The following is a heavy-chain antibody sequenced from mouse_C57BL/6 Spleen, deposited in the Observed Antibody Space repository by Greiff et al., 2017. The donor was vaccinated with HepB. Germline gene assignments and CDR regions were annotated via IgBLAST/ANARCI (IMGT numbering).Heavy chain of an antibody. J-gene: IGHJ2*01. CDR3: ARYDYDGFDY. CDR1: GYTFTSYW. Sequence: QVQLQQPGAELVMPGASVKLSCKASGYTFTSYWMHWVKQRPGPGLEWIGELDPSDSYTNYNQKFKGKSTLTVDKSSSTAYMQLSSLTSEDSAVYYCARYDYDGFDYWGQGTTLTVSS. V-gene: IGHV1-69*01. CDR2: LDPSDSYT. D-gene: IGHD2-4*01.